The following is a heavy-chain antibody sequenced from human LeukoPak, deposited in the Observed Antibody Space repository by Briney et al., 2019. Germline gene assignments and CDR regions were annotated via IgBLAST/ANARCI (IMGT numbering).Heavy chain of an antibody. V-gene: IGHV4-4*07. CDR2: IYTSGST. CDR3: ARDNDFWSGYRYAFDI. Sequence: SETLSLTCTVSGGSISSYYWSWIRQPAGKELEWIGRIYTSGSTNYNPSLKSRVTMSVDTSKNQFSLKLSSVTAADTAVYYCARDNDFWSGYRYAFDIWGQGTMVTVSS. J-gene: IGHJ3*02. D-gene: IGHD3-3*01. CDR1: GGSISSYY.